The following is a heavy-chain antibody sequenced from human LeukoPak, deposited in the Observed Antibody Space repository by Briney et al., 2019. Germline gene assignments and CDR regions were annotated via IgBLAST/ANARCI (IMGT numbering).Heavy chain of an antibody. CDR1: GYTFTGYY. V-gene: IGHV1-2*02. CDR3: ARVHGDYTYYYGMDV. D-gene: IGHD4-17*01. CDR2: INPNSGGT. Sequence: ASVKVSCKASGYTFTGYYMHWVRQAPGQGLEWMGWINPNSGGTNYAQKFQGRVTMTRDTPISTAYMELSRLRSDDTAVYYCARVHGDYTYYYGMDVWGQGTTVTVSS. J-gene: IGHJ6*02.